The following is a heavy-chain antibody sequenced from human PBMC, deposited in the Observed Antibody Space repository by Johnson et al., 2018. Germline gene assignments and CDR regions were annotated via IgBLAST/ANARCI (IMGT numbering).Heavy chain of an antibody. CDR1: GFTFSSYD. CDR2: ISYDGSNK. Sequence: QVQLVESGGGLVQPGGSLRLSCAASGFTFSSYDMHWVRQAPGKGLEWVAVISYDGSNKYYADSVKGRFTISRDNSKDTLDLQMNSLRAEDTAVYYCAKEVPRVYYYYGMDVWGQGTTVTVSS. V-gene: IGHV3-30*18. CDR3: AKEVPRVYYYYGMDV. J-gene: IGHJ6*02.